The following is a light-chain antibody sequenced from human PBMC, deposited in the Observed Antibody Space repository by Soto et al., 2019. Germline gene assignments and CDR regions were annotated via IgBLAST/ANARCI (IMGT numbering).Light chain of an antibody. CDR1: SSNIGSNS. J-gene: IGLJ2*01. CDR3: AAWDDSLNGVV. Sequence: QSVLTQPPSASGTPGQRVTISCSGSSSNIGSNSINWYQQFPGTAPKLLIYNNNQRPSGVPDRFSGSKFGTSVSLAISGLHSEDEADYYCAAWDDSLNGVVIGGGTKLTVL. V-gene: IGLV1-44*01. CDR2: NNN.